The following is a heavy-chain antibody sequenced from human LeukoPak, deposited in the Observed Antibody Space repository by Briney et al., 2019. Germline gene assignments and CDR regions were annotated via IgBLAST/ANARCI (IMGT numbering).Heavy chain of an antibody. Sequence: ASVKVSCKVSGYTLTELSMHWVRQAPGKRLEWMGGFDPEDGETIYAQKFQGRVTMTEDTSTDTAYMELSSLRSEDTAVYYCATEACSGGSCYQFNAFDIWGQGTMVTVSS. CDR2: FDPEDGET. J-gene: IGHJ3*02. CDR1: GYTLTELS. D-gene: IGHD2-15*01. CDR3: ATEACSGGSCYQFNAFDI. V-gene: IGHV1-24*01.